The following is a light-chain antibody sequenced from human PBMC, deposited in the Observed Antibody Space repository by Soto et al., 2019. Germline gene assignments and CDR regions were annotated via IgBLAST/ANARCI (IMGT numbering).Light chain of an antibody. Sequence: EILMTQSPSTLSVSPGERATLSCGASQSVSRNLAWYQQKPGQAPRLLIYGTSNRATGIPDRFSGSGSGTDFSLTISRLKSEDFEVYYCQQYDNWPRTFGQGTKVDIK. CDR1: QSVSRN. J-gene: IGKJ1*01. V-gene: IGKV3D-15*01. CDR3: QQYDNWPRT. CDR2: GTS.